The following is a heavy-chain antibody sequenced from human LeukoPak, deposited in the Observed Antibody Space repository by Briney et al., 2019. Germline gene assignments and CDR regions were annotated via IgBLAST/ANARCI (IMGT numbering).Heavy chain of an antibody. J-gene: IGHJ4*02. Sequence: ASVKVSCKASGYTFTTYYVHWVRLAPGPGIEWTGIIYPSGGSTRYAQQFQGRITLTRDTSTSAVYIELSSLTSDDTAVYYCARGGMGIQLWSFDYWGRGTLVTVSS. V-gene: IGHV1-46*01. CDR1: GYTFTTYY. CDR2: IYPSGGST. D-gene: IGHD5-18*01. CDR3: ARGGMGIQLWSFDY.